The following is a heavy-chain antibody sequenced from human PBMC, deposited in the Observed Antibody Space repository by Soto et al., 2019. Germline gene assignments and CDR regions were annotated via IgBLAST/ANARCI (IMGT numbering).Heavy chain of an antibody. CDR3: ARVRYALAVDY. J-gene: IGHJ4*02. CDR1: GYTFTSYY. D-gene: IGHD3-9*01. Sequence: ASVKVSCKASGYTFTSYYMHWVRQAPGQGLEWMGIINPSGSSTSYAQKLQGRVTMTRDTSTSTVYMELSSLRSEDTAVYYCARVRYALAVDYWGQGTLVTVSS. CDR2: INPSGSST. V-gene: IGHV1-46*03.